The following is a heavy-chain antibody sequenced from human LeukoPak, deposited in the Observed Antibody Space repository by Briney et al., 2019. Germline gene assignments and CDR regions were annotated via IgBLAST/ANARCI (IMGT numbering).Heavy chain of an antibody. CDR2: ISGSGGST. J-gene: IGHJ4*02. Sequence: HPGGSLRLSCAASGFTFSSYAMSWVRQAPGKGLEWVSAISGSGGSTYYADSVKGRFTISRDNSKNTLYLQMNSLRAEDTAVYYCAKGAVITMVRGVISAHFDYWGQGTLVTVSS. V-gene: IGHV3-23*01. D-gene: IGHD3-10*01. CDR3: AKGAVITMVRGVISAHFDY. CDR1: GFTFSSYA.